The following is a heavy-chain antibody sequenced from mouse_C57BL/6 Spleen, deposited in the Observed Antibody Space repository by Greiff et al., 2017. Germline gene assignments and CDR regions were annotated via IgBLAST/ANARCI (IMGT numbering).Heavy chain of an antibody. CDR1: GFNITDYY. Sequence: EVQLQQSGAELVKPGASVKLSCTASGFNITDYYMHWVKQRPEQGLEWIGRIDPEDGGTNYAPKFQGKATLTADTSSNTASLQLSSLTSEDSAVYYCARGSSYGINLYYAMDYWGQGTSVTVSS. CDR2: IDPEDGGT. J-gene: IGHJ4*01. CDR3: ARGSSYGINLYYAMDY. D-gene: IGHD1-1*01. V-gene: IGHV14-2*01.